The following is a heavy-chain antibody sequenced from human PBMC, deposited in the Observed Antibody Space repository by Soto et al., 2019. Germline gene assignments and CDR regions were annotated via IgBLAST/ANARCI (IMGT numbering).Heavy chain of an antibody. V-gene: IGHV3-53*01. J-gene: IGHJ6*02. CDR3: NRAGSDPGSFDISNYYAMDV. CDR2: IYSDADT. Sequence: GGSLRLSCAASGFSVSSAYISWVRQAPGKGLEWVSLIYSDADTYYADSVKGRFTISRDISSNTIYLHMTSLRAYHRRVWDVNRAGSDPGSFDISNYYAMDVCARGTTVTVSS. CDR1: GFSVSSAY. D-gene: IGHD3-10*01.